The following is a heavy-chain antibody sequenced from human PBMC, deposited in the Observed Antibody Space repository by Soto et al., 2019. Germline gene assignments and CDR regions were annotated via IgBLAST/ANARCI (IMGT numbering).Heavy chain of an antibody. Sequence: DVQLVESGGGLVQPGGSLRLSCAASGFSFSVYWMRWVRQSPGKGLEYVANIKQDGSEKYYMDSVEGRFTISRDDAKNSLYLQMNNLRAEDTALYYCARATQGAFDYWGQGVLVTVSS. V-gene: IGHV3-7*05. D-gene: IGHD3-16*01. J-gene: IGHJ4*02. CDR2: IKQDGSEK. CDR3: ARATQGAFDY. CDR1: GFSFSVYW.